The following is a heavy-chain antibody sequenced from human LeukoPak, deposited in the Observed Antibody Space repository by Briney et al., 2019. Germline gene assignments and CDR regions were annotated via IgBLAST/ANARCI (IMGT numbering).Heavy chain of an antibody. Sequence: ASVKVSCKASGYTFTSYYLHWVRQAPGQGLEWMAIINPSGTSTSYAQKFQGRVTMTSDTSTSTVYMELSSLRSEDTAVYYCARAQDTAMSTGPYYGMDVWGQGTTVTVSS. CDR1: GYTFTSYY. D-gene: IGHD5-18*01. CDR2: INPSGTST. CDR3: ARAQDTAMSTGPYYGMDV. J-gene: IGHJ6*02. V-gene: IGHV1-46*01.